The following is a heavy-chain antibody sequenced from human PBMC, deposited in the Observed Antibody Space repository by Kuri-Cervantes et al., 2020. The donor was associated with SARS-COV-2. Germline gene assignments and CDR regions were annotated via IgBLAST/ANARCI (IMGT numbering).Heavy chain of an antibody. Sequence: GESLKISCAASGFTFSSYEMNWVRQAPGKGLEWVSYISSSGSTIYYADSVKGRFTISRDNAKNSLYLQMNSLRAEDTAVYYCARALLGYCSSTSCYFHYSDYWGQGTLVTVSS. V-gene: IGHV3-48*03. CDR3: ARALLGYCSSTSCYFHYSDY. CDR1: GFTFSSYE. J-gene: IGHJ4*02. D-gene: IGHD2-2*01. CDR2: ISSSGSTI.